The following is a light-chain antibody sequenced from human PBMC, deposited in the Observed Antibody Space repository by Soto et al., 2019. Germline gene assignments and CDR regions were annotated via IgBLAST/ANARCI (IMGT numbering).Light chain of an antibody. CDR2: AAS. J-gene: IGKJ2*01. CDR1: QGIGTI. CDR3: QQYNNWPLYT. V-gene: IGKV3-15*01. Sequence: EIVVTQSPGTLSVSPGERATLSCRASQGIGTILAWYQQRPGQAPRLLIYAASSRATDIPARFTGRGSGTEFTLTISSLQSEDFAVYFCQQYNNWPLYTFGQGTKLEI.